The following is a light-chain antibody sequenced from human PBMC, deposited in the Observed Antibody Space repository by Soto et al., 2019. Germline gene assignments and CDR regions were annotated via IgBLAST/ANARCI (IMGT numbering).Light chain of an antibody. V-gene: IGKV3-20*01. Sequence: EIVLTQSPGTLSLSPGERATLSCRASQSVSSYLAWYQQKPGQAPRIIIFGASGRATGIPDRFSGSGSGTDFTLTISRLEPEDFAVYYCQQYGSSWWTFGQGTKVDIK. CDR1: QSVSSY. CDR2: GAS. J-gene: IGKJ1*01. CDR3: QQYGSSWWT.